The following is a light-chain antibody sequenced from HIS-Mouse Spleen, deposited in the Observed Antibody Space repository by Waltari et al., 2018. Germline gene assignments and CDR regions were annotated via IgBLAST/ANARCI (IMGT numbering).Light chain of an antibody. CDR1: ALPKKY. J-gene: IGLJ3*02. Sequence: SYELPQPPSVSVSLGQMARITCSGEALPKKYAYWYQQKPGQFPVLVVYKDSKRPPGIPERFSGSSSGTIVTLTISGVQAEDEADYYCLSADSRGTWVFGGGTKLTVL. CDR3: LSADSRGTWV. V-gene: IGLV3-16*01. CDR2: KDS.